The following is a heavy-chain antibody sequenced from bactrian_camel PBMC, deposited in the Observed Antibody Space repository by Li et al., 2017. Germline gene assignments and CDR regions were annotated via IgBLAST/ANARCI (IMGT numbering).Heavy chain of an antibody. CDR1: GFTFSSYY. CDR2: ITGGGGVG. Sequence: DVQLVESGGGAVQPGGSLRLSCAASGFTFSSYYMSWVRQAPGKGLEWISGITGGGGVGNYADSVKGRFTISRDNAKNTVYLQMNSLKPEDTAVHYCVRDALWLARYYSTNDWAYWGQGTQVTVS. CDR3: VRDALWLARYYSTNDWAY. J-gene: IGHJ4*01. V-gene: IGHV3S40*01. D-gene: IGHD4*01.